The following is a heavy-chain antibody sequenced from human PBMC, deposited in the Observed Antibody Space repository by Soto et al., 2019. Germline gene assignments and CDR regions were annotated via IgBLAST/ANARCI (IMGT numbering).Heavy chain of an antibody. CDR3: ARVGYCLSPNCYIGGGGLDY. CDR2: ISYDGSNK. Sequence: QVQLVESGGGVVQPGRSLRLSCAASGFTFATYAVHWVRQAPGKGLEWVAVISYDGSNKNYADSVKGRCTIFRDNCKDTLYLQMNSLRGEDTAVYYCARVGYCLSPNCYIGGGGLDYWCQGTLVTVSS. V-gene: IGHV3-30-3*01. J-gene: IGHJ4*02. CDR1: GFTFATYA. D-gene: IGHD2-2*02.